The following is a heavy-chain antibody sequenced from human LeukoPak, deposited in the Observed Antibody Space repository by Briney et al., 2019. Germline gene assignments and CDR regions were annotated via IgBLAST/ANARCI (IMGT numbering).Heavy chain of an antibody. CDR3: ARLAITYSSSYYFDY. D-gene: IGHD6-6*01. CDR1: GGSFSGYY. Sequence: SETLSLTCAVYGGSFSGYYWSWIRQPPGKGLEWIGTIYYSGSTYFNPSLKSRLTISVDTSKNQFSLKLSSVTAADTAVYYCARLAITYSSSYYFDYWGQGTLVTVSS. V-gene: IGHV4-34*01. CDR2: IYYSGST. J-gene: IGHJ4*02.